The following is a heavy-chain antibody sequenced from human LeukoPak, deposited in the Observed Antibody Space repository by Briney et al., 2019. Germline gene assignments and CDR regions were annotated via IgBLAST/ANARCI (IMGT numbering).Heavy chain of an antibody. J-gene: IGHJ4*02. V-gene: IGHV3-30-3*01. D-gene: IGHD3-22*01. Sequence: GRSLRLSCAASGFTFSSYAMHWVRQAPGKGLEWVAVISYDGSNKYYADSVKGRFTISRDNSKNTLYLQMNSLRAEDTAVYYCARGFYPDRTMIVVVVDYWGQGTLVTVSS. CDR1: GFTFSSYA. CDR3: ARGFYPDRTMIVVVVDY. CDR2: ISYDGSNK.